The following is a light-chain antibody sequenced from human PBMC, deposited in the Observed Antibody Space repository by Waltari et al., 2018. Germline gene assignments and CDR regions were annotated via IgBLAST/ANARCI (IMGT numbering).Light chain of an antibody. CDR3: CSYAGSYTFV. CDR2: DVV. CDR1: SSDVGSYNF. V-gene: IGLV2-11*01. Sequence: QSALTQPRSVSGSPGQSVTISCSGTSSDVGSYNFVSWYQTHPGNAPKLLIYDVVKRPSGVPDRFSGSKSGNTASLTISGLQTEDESDYYCCSYAGSYTFVFGGGTQLTVL. J-gene: IGLJ7*01.